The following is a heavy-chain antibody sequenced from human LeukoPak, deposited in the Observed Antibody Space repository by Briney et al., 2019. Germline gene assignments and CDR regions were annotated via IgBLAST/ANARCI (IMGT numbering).Heavy chain of an antibody. CDR1: GFTFSSYA. CDR2: ISYDGSNK. CDR3: ARDLHDSSGY. Sequence: PGRPLRLSCAASGFTFSSYAMHWVRQAPGKGLEWVAVISYDGSNKYYADSVKGRFTISRDNSKNTLYLQMNSLRAEDTAVYYCARDLHDSSGYWGQGTLVTVSS. V-gene: IGHV3-30-3*01. J-gene: IGHJ4*02. D-gene: IGHD3-22*01.